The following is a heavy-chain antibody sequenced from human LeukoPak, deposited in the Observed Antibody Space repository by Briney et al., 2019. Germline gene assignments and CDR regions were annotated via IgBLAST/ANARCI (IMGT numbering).Heavy chain of an antibody. V-gene: IGHV4-39*01. CDR3: ALGSVFAY. J-gene: IGHJ4*02. Sequence: NPSDTLSLTCTVSGDSVSSSNYFWGWIRQSPGKGLEWIGSISYSGNTYYNSSLKSRLTISVGTSNTQCSLRLTSVTAADTAVYYCALGSVFAYWGQGAPVTVSS. CDR1: GDSVSSSNYF. CDR2: ISYSGNT. D-gene: IGHD3-10*01.